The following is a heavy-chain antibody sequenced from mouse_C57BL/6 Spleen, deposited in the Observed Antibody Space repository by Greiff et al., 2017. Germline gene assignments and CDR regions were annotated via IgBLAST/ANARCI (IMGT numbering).Heavy chain of an antibody. D-gene: IGHD2-2*01. V-gene: IGHV1-66*01. CDR2: IYPGSGNT. Sequence: VQLQQSGPELVKPGASVKISCKASGYSFPRYYIHWVKQRPGQGLEWIGWIYPGSGNTKYTEKFKGKATLTADTTSSTAYMQLSSLTSEDSAVFYCARGDGYDGVDVIGFWGQGTTLTVSS. J-gene: IGHJ2*01. CDR3: ARGDGYDGVDVIGF. CDR1: GYSFPRYY.